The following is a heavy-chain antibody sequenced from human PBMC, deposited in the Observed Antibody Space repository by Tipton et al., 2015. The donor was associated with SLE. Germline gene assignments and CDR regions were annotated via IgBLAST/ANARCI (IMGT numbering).Heavy chain of an antibody. CDR1: GYTFTGYY. Sequence: QLVQSGAEVKKPGASVKVSCKASGYTFTGYYMHWVRQAPGQGLEWMGIINPSGGSTTYAQKFQGRVTMTRDTSTSTVYMELSSLRSEDTAVYYCARAVTTGPDAFDIWGQGTMVTVSS. J-gene: IGHJ3*02. D-gene: IGHD4-17*01. CDR3: ARAVTTGPDAFDI. V-gene: IGHV1-46*01. CDR2: INPSGGST.